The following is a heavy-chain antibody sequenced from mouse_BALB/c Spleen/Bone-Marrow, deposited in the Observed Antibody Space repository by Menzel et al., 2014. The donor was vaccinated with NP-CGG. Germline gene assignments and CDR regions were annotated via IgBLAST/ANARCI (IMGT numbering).Heavy chain of an antibody. Sequence: VQLQQSGPGLVKPSQSLSLTCTVTGYSITSDYAWNWIRQFPGNNLECIGYISYSGRTSYNPSLKSRISITRDTSKNQFFLQLNSVTTEDTATYYCAREGNCVFANWGQGTLVTVSA. CDR2: ISYSGRT. CDR1: GYSITSDYA. V-gene: IGHV3-2*02. CDR3: AREGNCVFAN. D-gene: IGHD4-1*02. J-gene: IGHJ3*01.